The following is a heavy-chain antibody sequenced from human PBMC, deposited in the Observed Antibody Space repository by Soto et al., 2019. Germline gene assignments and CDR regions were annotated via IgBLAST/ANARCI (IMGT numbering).Heavy chain of an antibody. CDR3: AREMGYCTTTSCHAGPLYYYMDV. J-gene: IGHJ6*03. D-gene: IGHD2-2*01. Sequence: PSETLSLTCTVFGGSISSYRWSWIRQPPGKGLEWIGEIYNSGTTNYNPSLKSRVTISLDTSKNHFSLKLNSVSAADTAVYYCAREMGYCTTTSCHAGPLYYYMDVWGKGTTVTVSS. CDR2: IYNSGTT. V-gene: IGHV4-59*01. CDR1: GGSISSYR.